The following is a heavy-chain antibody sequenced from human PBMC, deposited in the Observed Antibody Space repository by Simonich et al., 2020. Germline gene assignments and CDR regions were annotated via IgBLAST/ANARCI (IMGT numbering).Heavy chain of an antibody. CDR1: GGSISSSSYY. CDR3: ARHAGFAFDI. Sequence: QLQLQESGPGLVKPSETLSLTCTVSGGSISSSSYYWGWLRQPPGKGLAWIGSIYYSGGTYYNPSLKSRVTISVDTSKNQFSRKLSSVTAADTAVYYCARHAGFAFDIWGQGTMVTVSS. J-gene: IGHJ3*02. D-gene: IGHD6-13*01. V-gene: IGHV4-39*01. CDR2: IYYSGGT.